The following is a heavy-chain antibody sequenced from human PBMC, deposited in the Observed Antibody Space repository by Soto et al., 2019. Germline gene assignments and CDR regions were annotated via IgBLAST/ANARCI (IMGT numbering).Heavy chain of an antibody. CDR2: FDPEDGET. Sequence: ASVKVSCKVSGYTLTELSMHWVRQAPGKGLEWMGGFDPEDGETIYAQKFQGRVTMTEDTSTDTAYMELSSLRSEDTAVYYCATVSLPHFDRRLGGGMDVWGKGTTVTVSS. CDR1: GYTLTELS. CDR3: ATVSLPHFDRRLGGGMDV. J-gene: IGHJ6*04. V-gene: IGHV1-24*01. D-gene: IGHD3-9*01.